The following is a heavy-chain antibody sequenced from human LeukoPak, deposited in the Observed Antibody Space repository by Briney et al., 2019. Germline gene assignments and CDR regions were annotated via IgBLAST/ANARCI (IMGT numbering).Heavy chain of an antibody. J-gene: IGHJ5*02. CDR3: ARHAIHNWFDP. CDR2: IYYSGST. CDR1: GGSISSSSYY. Sequence: SETLSLTCTVSGGSISSSSYYWGWIRQPPGKGLEWIGSIYYSGSTYYNPSLESRVTISVDTSKNQFSLKLSSVTAADTAVYYCARHAIHNWFDPWGQGTLVTVSS. V-gene: IGHV4-39*01.